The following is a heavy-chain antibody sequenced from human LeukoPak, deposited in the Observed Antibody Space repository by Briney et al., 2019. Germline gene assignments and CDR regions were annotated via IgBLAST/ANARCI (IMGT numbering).Heavy chain of an antibody. Sequence: GGSLRLSCAASGFTFSPYSMNWVRQAPGKGPEWLSYISSGSRTTYYADSVKGRFTTSRDNARNSLYLQMNSLRDEDTAVYYCARIVRDYYYGMDVWGQGTTVTVSS. CDR2: ISSGSRTT. J-gene: IGHJ6*02. CDR3: ARIVRDYYYGMDV. V-gene: IGHV3-48*02. CDR1: GFTFSPYS. D-gene: IGHD2-21*01.